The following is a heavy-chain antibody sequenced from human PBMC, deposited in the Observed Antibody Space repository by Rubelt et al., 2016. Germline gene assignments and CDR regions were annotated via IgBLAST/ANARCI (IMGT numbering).Heavy chain of an antibody. CDR1: GFTFSSYG. CDR2: ISYDGSNK. CDR3: AKGRRGYYDSSGYYYRRFDY. V-gene: IGHV3-30*18. D-gene: IGHD3-22*01. J-gene: IGHJ4*02. Sequence: VQLVESGGGLVKPGGSLRLSCAASGFTFSSYGMHWVLQAPGKGLEWVAVISYDGSNKYYADSVKGRFTISRDNSKNTLYLQMNSLRAEDTAVYYCAKGRRGYYDSSGYYYRRFDYWGQGTLVTVSS.